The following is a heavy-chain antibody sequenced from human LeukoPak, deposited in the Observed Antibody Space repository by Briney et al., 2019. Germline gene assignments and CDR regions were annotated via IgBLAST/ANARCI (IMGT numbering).Heavy chain of an antibody. Sequence: GASVKVSCKASGYSFTGYYIHWVRQAPGQGLEWMGWINPNSGGTNYAQKFRGRVTMTRDTSISTAYMELSRLRSDDTAVYYCARAAVTNHYYFDYWGQGTLVTVSS. CDR2: INPNSGGT. CDR3: ARAAVTNHYYFDY. V-gene: IGHV1-2*02. CDR1: GYSFTGYY. J-gene: IGHJ4*02. D-gene: IGHD4-17*01.